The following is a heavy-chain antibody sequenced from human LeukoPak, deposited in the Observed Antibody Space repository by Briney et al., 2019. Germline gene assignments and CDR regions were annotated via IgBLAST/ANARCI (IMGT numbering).Heavy chain of an antibody. CDR1: GFTFSSYS. V-gene: IGHV3-21*04. CDR3: AKDDDWGRFNH. Sequence: GGSLRLSCVASGFTFSSYSMSWVRQAPGKGLEWVSSISSSSCYIYYSDSVKGRFTISRDNAKKSLYLQMNSLRAEDTAMYYCAKDDDWGRFNHWGQGTLVTVSS. D-gene: IGHD3-16*01. CDR2: ISSSSCYI. J-gene: IGHJ1*01.